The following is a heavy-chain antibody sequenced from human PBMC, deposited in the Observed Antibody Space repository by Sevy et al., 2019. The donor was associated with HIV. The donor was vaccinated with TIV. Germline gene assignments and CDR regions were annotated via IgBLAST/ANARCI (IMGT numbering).Heavy chain of an antibody. J-gene: IGHJ4*02. CDR3: ARDSVDGGPKLYY. V-gene: IGHV3-53*01. CDR2: MYRAAIT. D-gene: IGHD3-10*01. Sequence: GGSLRLSCVASGFTVSDNYMSWVRQAPGKGLEWVSIMYRAAITHYGDSVQGRFTMSRDNSKNTVYLEMSNLRAEDTAIYYCARDSVDGGPKLYYWGQGALVTVSS. CDR1: GFTVSDNY.